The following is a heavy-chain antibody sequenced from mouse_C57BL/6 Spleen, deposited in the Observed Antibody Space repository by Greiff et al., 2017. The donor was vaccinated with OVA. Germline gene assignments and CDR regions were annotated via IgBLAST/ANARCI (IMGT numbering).Heavy chain of an antibody. V-gene: IGHV1-15*01. CDR1: GYTFTDYE. D-gene: IGHD1-1*01. Sequence: QVQLQQSGAELVRPGASVTLSCKASGYTFTDYEMHWVKQTPVHGLEWIGAIDPETGGTAYNQKFKGKAILPADKSSSTAYMELRRLASEDAAVYYCTRGYGSSYEAMDDGGQGTSVTVSS. J-gene: IGHJ4*01. CDR2: IDPETGGT. CDR3: TRGYGSSYEAMDD.